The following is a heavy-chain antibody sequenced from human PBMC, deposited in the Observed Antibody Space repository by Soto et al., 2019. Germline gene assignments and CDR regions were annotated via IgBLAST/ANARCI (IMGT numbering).Heavy chain of an antibody. D-gene: IGHD3-3*01. CDR3: ARGGLTIFGVVRNYYYGMDV. Sequence: SVKVSCKASGGTFSSYVISWVRQAPGQGLEWMGGIIPIFGTPNYAQKFQGRVTITADESTSTVYMELSSLRSEDTAVYYCARGGLTIFGVVRNYYYGMDVWGQGTTVTVSS. J-gene: IGHJ6*02. CDR1: GGTFSSYV. V-gene: IGHV1-69*13. CDR2: IIPIFGTP.